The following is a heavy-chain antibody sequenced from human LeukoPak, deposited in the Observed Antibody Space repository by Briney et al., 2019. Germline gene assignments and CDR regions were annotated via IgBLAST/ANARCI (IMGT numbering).Heavy chain of an antibody. V-gene: IGHV1-46*01. Sequence: ASVKLSCKASGYTFTSYGINWVRQAPGPGLEWLGIINPSGGSTSYAQKFQGRVTMTRDTSTSTVYMELSSLRSEDTAVYYCARATKYSSSWYDGKYYFDYWGQGTLVTVSS. D-gene: IGHD6-13*01. CDR1: GYTFTSYG. CDR3: ARATKYSSSWYDGKYYFDY. J-gene: IGHJ4*02. CDR2: INPSGGST.